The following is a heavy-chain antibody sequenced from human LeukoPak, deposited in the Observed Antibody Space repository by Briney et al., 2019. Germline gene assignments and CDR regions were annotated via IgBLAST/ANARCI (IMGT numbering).Heavy chain of an antibody. CDR3: ARENGGYDILTGFSYYYYMDV. CDR2: ISAYNGNT. J-gene: IGHJ6*03. Sequence: GASVKVSCNASGYTFTSYGISWVRQAPGQGLEWMGWISAYNGNTNYAQRLQGRVTMTTDTSTSTAYMELRSLRSDDTAVYYCARENGGYDILTGFSYYYYMDVWGKGTTVTISS. V-gene: IGHV1-18*01. D-gene: IGHD3-9*01. CDR1: GYTFTSYG.